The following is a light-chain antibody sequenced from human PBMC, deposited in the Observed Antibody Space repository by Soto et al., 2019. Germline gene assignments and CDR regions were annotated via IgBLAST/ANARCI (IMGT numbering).Light chain of an antibody. CDR1: QSISSY. CDR3: QQSSEATWT. J-gene: IGKJ1*01. CDR2: AAS. V-gene: IGKV1-39*01. Sequence: DIQMTQSPSSLSASVGDRVTITCRASQSISSYLNWYQQKPGKAPKLLIYAASSLQSGVPSRFSRSGSGTDFTLNISSLQPEDFATYYCQQSSEATWTFGQGTKVDIK.